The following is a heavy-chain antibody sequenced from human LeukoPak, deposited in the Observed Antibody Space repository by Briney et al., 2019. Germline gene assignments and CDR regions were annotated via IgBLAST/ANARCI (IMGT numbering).Heavy chain of an antibody. D-gene: IGHD3-10*01. Sequence: PGGSLRLSCAASGFTSSSYAMHWVRQAPGKGLEWVAVISYDGSNKYYADSVKGRFTISRDNSKNTLYLQMNSLGAEDTAVYYCARDRYGSGRPWFDPWGQGTLVTVSS. CDR3: ARDRYGSGRPWFDP. J-gene: IGHJ5*02. CDR2: ISYDGSNK. V-gene: IGHV3-30*04. CDR1: GFTSSSYA.